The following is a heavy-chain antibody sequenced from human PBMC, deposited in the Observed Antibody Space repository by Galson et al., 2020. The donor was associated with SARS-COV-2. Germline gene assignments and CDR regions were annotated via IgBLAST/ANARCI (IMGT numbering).Heavy chain of an antibody. CDR1: GDSIGNYY. CDR3: ARHFRGYCTGGACYAYDY. J-gene: IGHJ4*02. V-gene: IGHV4-59*08. CDR2: IYKSGLT. Sequence: SETLSLNCTVSGDSIGNYYWNWIRQPPGQGLEWIGYIYKSGLTTYNPSLKSRVTILIDTSQNQFSLKLNSVTAADTAVYYCARHFRGYCTGGACYAYDYWGQGTLVTVSS. D-gene: IGHD2-8*02.